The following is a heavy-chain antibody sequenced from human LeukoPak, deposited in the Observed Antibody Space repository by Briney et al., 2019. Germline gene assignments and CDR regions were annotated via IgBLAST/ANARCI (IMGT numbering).Heavy chain of an antibody. Sequence: ASVKVSCKASGYTFTSYGISWVRQAPPQELEWMAWISAYNGNTNYAQKLQGRVSMTTDTSTSTAYMEQRSSRPADTAVYYCARVEDLYYDILTGYQGPNWFDPWGQGTLVTVSS. CDR1: GYTFTSYG. CDR3: ARVEDLYYDILTGYQGPNWFDP. V-gene: IGHV1-18*01. D-gene: IGHD3-9*01. CDR2: ISAYNGNT. J-gene: IGHJ5*02.